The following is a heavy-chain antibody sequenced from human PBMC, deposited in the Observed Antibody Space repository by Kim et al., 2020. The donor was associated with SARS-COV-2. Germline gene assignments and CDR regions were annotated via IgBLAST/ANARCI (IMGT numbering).Heavy chain of an antibody. CDR1: GYSFTSYW. J-gene: IGHJ4*02. CDR2: IYPGDSDT. CDR3: ARHEVLYDYVLGSYRPRELDY. Sequence: GESLKISCKGSGYSFTSYWIGWVRQMPGKGLEWMGIIYPGDSDTRYSPSFQGQVTISADKSISTAYLQWSSLKASDTAMYYCARHEVLYDYVLGSYRPRELDYWGQGTLVTVSS. V-gene: IGHV5-51*01. D-gene: IGHD3-16*02.